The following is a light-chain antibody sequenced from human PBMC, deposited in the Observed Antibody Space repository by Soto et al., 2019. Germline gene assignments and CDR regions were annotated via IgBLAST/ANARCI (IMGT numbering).Light chain of an antibody. CDR3: SSYTSSTTLKV. Sequence: QSALTPPASVSGSPGQSITISCTGTSSDVGGYNYVSWYQQHPGKAPKLMIYDVSNWPSGVSNRFSGSKSGNTASLTISGLQAEDEADYYCSSYTSSTTLKVFGGGTKLTVL. CDR1: SSDVGGYNY. CDR2: DVS. J-gene: IGLJ2*01. V-gene: IGLV2-14*03.